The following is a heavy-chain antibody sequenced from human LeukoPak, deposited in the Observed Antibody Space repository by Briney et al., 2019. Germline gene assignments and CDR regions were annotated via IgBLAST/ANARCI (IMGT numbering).Heavy chain of an antibody. CDR1: GGTFSSYA. V-gene: IGHV1-69*04. CDR3: ASWSGYCSSTSCLDY. J-gene: IGHJ4*02. Sequence: SVKVSCKASGGTFSSYAISWVRQAPGQGLEWMGRIIPILGIANYAQKFQGRVTITADKSTSTAYMELSSLRSEDTAVYYCASWSGYCSSTSCLDYWGQGTLVTVSS. D-gene: IGHD2-2*03. CDR2: IIPILGIA.